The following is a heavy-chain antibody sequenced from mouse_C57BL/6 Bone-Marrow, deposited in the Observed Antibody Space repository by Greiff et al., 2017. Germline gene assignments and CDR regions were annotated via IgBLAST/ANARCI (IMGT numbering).Heavy chain of an antibody. CDR3: ARLYGYYAMDY. CDR1: GFTFSDYG. D-gene: IGHD1-1*02. Sequence: EVKLVESGGGLVKPGGSLKLSCAASGFTFSDYGMHWVRQAPEKGLEWVAYISSGSSTIYYADTVKGRFTISRDNAKNTLFLQMTSLRSEDTAMYYCARLYGYYAMDYWGQGTSVTVSS. J-gene: IGHJ4*01. V-gene: IGHV5-17*01. CDR2: ISSGSSTI.